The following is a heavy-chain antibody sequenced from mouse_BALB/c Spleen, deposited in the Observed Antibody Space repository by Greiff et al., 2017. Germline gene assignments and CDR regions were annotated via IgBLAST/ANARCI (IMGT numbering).Heavy chain of an antibody. Sequence: QVQLQQSGAELVKPGASVKLSCKTSGYTFTSYWIQWVKQRPGQGLGWIGEIFPGTGTTYYIEKFKGKATLTIDTSSSTAYMQLSSLTSEDSAVYFCARRYYGSSSDYWGQGTTLTVSS. CDR3: ARRYYGSSSDY. CDR2: IFPGTGTT. D-gene: IGHD1-1*01. J-gene: IGHJ2*01. V-gene: IGHV1S132*01. CDR1: GYTFTSYW.